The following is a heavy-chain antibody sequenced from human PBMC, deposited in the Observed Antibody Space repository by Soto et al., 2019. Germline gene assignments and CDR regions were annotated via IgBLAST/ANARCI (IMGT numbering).Heavy chain of an antibody. V-gene: IGHV4-31*02. J-gene: IGHJ6*03. Sequence: SETLSLTCTVSGGSISSGGYYWSWIRQHPGKGLEWIGYIYYSGSTYYNPSLKSRVTISVDTSKNQFSLKLSSVTAADTAVYYCASGTYRPEGPYYYMDVWGKGTTVTVSS. CDR1: GGSISSGGYY. CDR2: IYYSGST. CDR3: ASGTYRPEGPYYYMDV. D-gene: IGHD1-1*01.